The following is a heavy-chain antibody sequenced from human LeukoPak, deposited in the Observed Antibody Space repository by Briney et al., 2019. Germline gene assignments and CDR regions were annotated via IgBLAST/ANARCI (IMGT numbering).Heavy chain of an antibody. CDR1: GFTFSSYL. CDR3: CSVTYYSGY. J-gene: IGHJ4*01. V-gene: IGHV3-74*01. D-gene: IGHD3-10*02. Sequence: GGSLRLSCAASGFTFSSYLMHWVRQAPGKGLVWVSRISSDGRTTNYADCVKGRFTLYRDNAKHTLYLEMNSLKAEDTAVYYCCSVTYYSGYWGQGTLVTVSS. CDR2: ISSDGRTT.